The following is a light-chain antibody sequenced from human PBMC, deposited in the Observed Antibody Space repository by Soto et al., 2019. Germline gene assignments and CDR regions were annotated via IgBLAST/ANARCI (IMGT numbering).Light chain of an antibody. CDR2: GAS. Sequence: EIVMTQSPATLSVSPGERATLSCRASQSVSSNLAWYQQKPGQAPRLLIYGASTRATGIPARFSGSGSGTEFTLTISSLQSEDFAVYYCQQYNTWPLFAQGTRLEIK. J-gene: IGKJ5*01. CDR1: QSVSSN. CDR3: QQYNTWPL. V-gene: IGKV3-15*01.